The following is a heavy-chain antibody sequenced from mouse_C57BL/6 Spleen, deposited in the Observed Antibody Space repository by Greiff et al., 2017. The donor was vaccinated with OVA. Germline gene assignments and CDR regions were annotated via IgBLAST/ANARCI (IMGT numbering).Heavy chain of an antibody. CDR3: ARSNYEAMDY. CDR2: ISYDGSN. D-gene: IGHD2-5*01. CDR1: GYSITSGYY. Sequence: VQLKESRPGLVKPSQSLSLTCSVTGYSITSGYYWNWIRQFPGNKLEWMGYISYDGSNNYNPSLKNRISITRDTSKNQFFLKLNSVTTEDTATYYCARSNYEAMDYWGQGTSVTVSS. J-gene: IGHJ4*01. V-gene: IGHV3-6*01.